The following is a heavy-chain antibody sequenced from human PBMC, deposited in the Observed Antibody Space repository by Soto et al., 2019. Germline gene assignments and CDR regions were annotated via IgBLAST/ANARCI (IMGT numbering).Heavy chain of an antibody. Sequence: SETLSLTCAVYGGSFRGYYWSWIRQPPGKGLEWIGEINHSGSTNYNPSLKSRVTISVDTSKNQFSLKLSSVTAADTAVYYCASAHRYYYDSSGYYSYWGQGTLVTVS. CDR3: ASAHRYYYDSSGYYSY. CDR1: GGSFRGYY. D-gene: IGHD3-22*01. J-gene: IGHJ4*02. V-gene: IGHV4-34*01. CDR2: INHSGST.